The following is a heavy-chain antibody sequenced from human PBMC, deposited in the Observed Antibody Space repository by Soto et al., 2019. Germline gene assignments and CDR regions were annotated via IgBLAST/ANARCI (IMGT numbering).Heavy chain of an antibody. CDR1: GFTFSSYG. V-gene: IGHV3-33*01. Sequence: GGSLRLSCAASGFTFSSYGMHWVRQAPGKGLEWVAVIWYDGSNKYYADSVKGRFTISRDNSKNTLYLQMNSLRAEDTAVYYCARQPQPNTVVPDYYYYYYMDVWGKGTTVTVSS. CDR3: ARQPQPNTVVPDYYYYYYMDV. CDR2: IWYDGSNK. D-gene: IGHD4-17*01. J-gene: IGHJ6*03.